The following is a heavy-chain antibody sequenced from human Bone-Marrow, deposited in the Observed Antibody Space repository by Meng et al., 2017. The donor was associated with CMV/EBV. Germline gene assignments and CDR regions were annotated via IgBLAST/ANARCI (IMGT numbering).Heavy chain of an antibody. CDR3: TTDAALLPYYFNY. J-gene: IGHJ4*02. Sequence: GGSLRLSCAASGFTFSNAWMSWVRQVPGKGPEWVARIKRRVDGGTTDYAAPVKGRFTVSRDDSTTTLYLQMNSLKAEDTAVYYCTTDAALLPYYFNYWGQGTLVTVSS. CDR2: IKRRVDGGTT. V-gene: IGHV3-15*01. D-gene: IGHD2-15*01. CDR1: GFTFSNAW.